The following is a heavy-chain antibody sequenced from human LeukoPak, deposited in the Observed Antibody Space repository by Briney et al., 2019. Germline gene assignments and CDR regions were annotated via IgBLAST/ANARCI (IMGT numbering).Heavy chain of an antibody. CDR1: GGSISSGGYY. D-gene: IGHD5-18*01. CDR2: IYYSGST. CDR3: ARWKRQAVTDAFGI. V-gene: IGHV4-31*03. J-gene: IGHJ3*02. Sequence: PPQTLSLTCTVSGGSISSGGYYWSWIRQHPGKGLEWIGYIYYSGSTYYNPSLKSRVTISVDTSKNQFSLKLSSVTAADTAVYYCARWKRQAVTDAFGIWGQGTMVTVSS.